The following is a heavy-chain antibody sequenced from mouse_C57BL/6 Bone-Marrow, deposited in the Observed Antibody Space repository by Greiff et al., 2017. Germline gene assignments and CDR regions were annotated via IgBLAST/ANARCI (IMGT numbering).Heavy chain of an antibody. CDR2: ISSGGSYT. CDR3: ASPYYYGSSYYAMDY. D-gene: IGHD1-1*01. V-gene: IGHV5-6*01. Sequence: DVQLQESGGDLVKPGGSLKLSCAASGFTFSSYGMSWVRQTPDKRLEWVATISSGGSYTYYPDSVKGRFTISRDNAKNTLYLQMSSLKSEDTAMYYCASPYYYGSSYYAMDYWGQGTSVTVSS. J-gene: IGHJ4*01. CDR1: GFTFSSYG.